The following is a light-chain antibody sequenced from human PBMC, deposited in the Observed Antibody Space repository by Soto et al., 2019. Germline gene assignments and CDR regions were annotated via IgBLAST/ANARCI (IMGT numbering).Light chain of an antibody. CDR2: EVT. CDR3: SSYAGRNLLL. V-gene: IGLV2-8*01. Sequence: QSALTQPASVSGSPGQSITISCTGTNSDVGAFEYVSWYQQHPGKAPKILIYEVTQRPSGVPDRFSGSKSGNTASLTVSGLQAEDEADYYCSSYAGRNLLLFGAGTKVTVL. CDR1: NSDVGAFEY. J-gene: IGLJ1*01.